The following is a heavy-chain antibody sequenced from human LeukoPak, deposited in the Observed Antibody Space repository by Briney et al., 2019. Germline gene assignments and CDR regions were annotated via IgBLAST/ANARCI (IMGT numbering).Heavy chain of an antibody. CDR3: ARAPLYGDYFDY. V-gene: IGHV3-48*03. CDR2: ISSSGSTI. CDR1: GFTFSSYE. J-gene: IGHJ4*02. Sequence: HPGGSLRLSCAASGFTFSSYEMNWVRQAPGKGLEWVSYISSSGSTIYYADSVKGRFTISRDNAKNSLYLQMNSLIAEETAVYYXARAPLYGDYFDYWGQGTLVTVSS. D-gene: IGHD4-17*01.